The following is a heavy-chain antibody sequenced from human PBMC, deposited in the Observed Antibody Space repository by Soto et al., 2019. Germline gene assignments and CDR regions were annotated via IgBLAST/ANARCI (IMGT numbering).Heavy chain of an antibody. CDR3: ARLYTGYEAFDY. V-gene: IGHV4-30-4*01. CDR2: IYYSGST. CDR1: GGSINSGDYY. J-gene: IGHJ4*02. Sequence: SETLSLNCSVSGGSINSGDYYWSWIRQSPGKGLEWIGYIYYSGSTYYNPSLKSRSTISIDTSKNQFFLDVDSVTAADTAVYYCARLYTGYEAFDYWGQGTLVTVSS. D-gene: IGHD5-12*01.